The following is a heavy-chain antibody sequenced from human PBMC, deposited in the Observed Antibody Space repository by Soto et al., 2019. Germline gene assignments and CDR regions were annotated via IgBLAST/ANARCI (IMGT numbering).Heavy chain of an antibody. CDR2: IIPIFGTA. D-gene: IGHD3-10*01. J-gene: IGHJ6*02. Sequence: SVKVSCKASGGTFSSYAISWVRQAPGQGLEWMGGIIPIFGTANYAQKFQGRVTITADESTSTAYMELSSLRSEDTAVYYCARGGLYGSGSYSNRRNQFIYYYYGMDVWGQGTTVTVSS. CDR3: ARGGLYGSGSYSNRRNQFIYYYYGMDV. CDR1: GGTFSSYA. V-gene: IGHV1-69*13.